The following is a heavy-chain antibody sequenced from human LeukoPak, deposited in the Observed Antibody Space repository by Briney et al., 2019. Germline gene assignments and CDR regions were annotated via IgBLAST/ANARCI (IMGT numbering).Heavy chain of an antibody. CDR1: GGSISSYY. CDR3: ARNYDYVWGSSNWFDP. Sequence: SETLSLTCTVSGGSISSYYWSWIRQPPGKGLEWIGYIYYSGSTNYNPSLKSRVTISVDTSKNQFSLKLSSVTAADTAVCYCARNYDYVWGSSNWFDPWGQGTLVTVSS. V-gene: IGHV4-59*01. CDR2: IYYSGST. J-gene: IGHJ5*02. D-gene: IGHD3-16*01.